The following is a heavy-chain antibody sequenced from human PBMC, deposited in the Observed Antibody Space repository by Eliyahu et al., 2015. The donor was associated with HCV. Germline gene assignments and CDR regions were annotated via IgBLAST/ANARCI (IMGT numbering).Heavy chain of an antibody. CDR2: INAGNGNT. D-gene: IGHD6-19*01. Sequence: QVQLVQSGAEVKKPGASVKVSCKASGYTFTSYAMHWVRQAPGQRLEWMGWINAGNGNTKYSQKFQGRVTITRDTSASTAYMELSSLRSEDTAVYYCARGGDSSGWGAYDYWGQGTLVTVSS. CDR1: GYTFTSYA. V-gene: IGHV1-3*01. CDR3: ARGGDSSGWGAYDY. J-gene: IGHJ4*02.